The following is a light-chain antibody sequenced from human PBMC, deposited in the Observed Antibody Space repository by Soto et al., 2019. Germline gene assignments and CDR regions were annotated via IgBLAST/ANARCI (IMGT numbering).Light chain of an antibody. Sequence: QSVLTQPAYVSGSPGQSITISCTGTSSDVGGYKYVSGYQQHPGKAPKLMIYDVSNRPSGVSNRFSGSKSGNTASLTISGLQGEDEADYYCSSYTSSSTSRVFGTGTKLTV. CDR1: SSDVGGYKY. CDR2: DVS. CDR3: SSYTSSSTSRV. V-gene: IGLV2-14*01. J-gene: IGLJ1*01.